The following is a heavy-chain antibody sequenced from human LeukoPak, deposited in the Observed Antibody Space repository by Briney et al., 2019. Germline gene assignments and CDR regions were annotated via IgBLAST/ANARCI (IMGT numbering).Heavy chain of an antibody. CDR3: AKDMTSYGSGSYDAFDI. D-gene: IGHD3-10*01. J-gene: IGHJ3*02. CDR1: GFTFDDYA. CDR2: ISWNSGSI. Sequence: PGGSLRLSCAASGFTFDDYAMHWVRQAPGKGLEWVSGISWNSGSIGYADSVKRRFTISRDNAKNSLYLQMNSLRAEDTALYYCAKDMTSYGSGSYDAFDIWGQGTMVTVSS. V-gene: IGHV3-9*01.